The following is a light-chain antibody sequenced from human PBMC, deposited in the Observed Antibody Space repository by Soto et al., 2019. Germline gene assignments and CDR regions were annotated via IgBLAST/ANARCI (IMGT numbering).Light chain of an antibody. CDR3: QQHNGYSERM. J-gene: IGKJ1*01. CDR1: QSISTW. CDR2: GAS. V-gene: IGKV1-5*01. Sequence: DIHMTQSPSTLSASAGDRVTITRRGSQSISTWLAWYQQKPGKAPKILIYGASSLASGVPSRFSGSGSGTEFTITISSLQPDDFATYYCQQHNGYSERMFGQGTKVDMK.